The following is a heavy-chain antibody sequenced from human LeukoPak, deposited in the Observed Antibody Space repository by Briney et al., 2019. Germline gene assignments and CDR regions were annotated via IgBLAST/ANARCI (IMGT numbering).Heavy chain of an antibody. CDR1: GFSLTSGGEG. CDR2: IYWDDDK. D-gene: IGHD4/OR15-4a*01. J-gene: IGHJ4*02. Sequence: SGPTLLKPTHPLTLTFSFSGFSLTSGGEGVSWIRQPPVKAPEWLTLIYWDDDKRFRPSLQNRLTVSKDTSKNQVVLSMTKMDPLDTGTYYCAHTRHGATPTRLDFWGQGILVVVS. V-gene: IGHV2-5*02. CDR3: AHTRHGATPTRLDF.